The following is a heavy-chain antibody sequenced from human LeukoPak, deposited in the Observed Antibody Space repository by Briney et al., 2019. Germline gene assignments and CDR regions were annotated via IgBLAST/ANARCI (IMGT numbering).Heavy chain of an antibody. CDR2: MNPNSGNT. Sequence: ASVKVSCKASGYTFTSYDINWVRQATGQGLEWMGWMNPNSGNTGYAQKFQGRVTMTRNTSISTAYMELSSLRSEDTAVYYCARDLTTPHWFDPWGQGTLVTVSS. CDR1: GYTFTSYD. J-gene: IGHJ5*02. CDR3: ARDLTTPHWFDP. V-gene: IGHV1-8*01. D-gene: IGHD1-1*01.